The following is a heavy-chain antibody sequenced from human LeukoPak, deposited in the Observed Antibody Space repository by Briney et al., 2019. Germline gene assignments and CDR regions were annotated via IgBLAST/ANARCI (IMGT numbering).Heavy chain of an antibody. Sequence: GGSERLSCAVSRFTLSSYAMFWVRESRGKGLEWVSAISGSGGSTYYADSVKGRFTISRDNSKNTLYLQMNSLRAGDTAVYYCAKVYYSNYYYYGMDVWGQGTTVTVSS. D-gene: IGHD4-11*01. V-gene: IGHV3-23*01. CDR3: AKVYYSNYYYYGMDV. J-gene: IGHJ6*02. CDR1: RFTLSSYA. CDR2: ISGSGGST.